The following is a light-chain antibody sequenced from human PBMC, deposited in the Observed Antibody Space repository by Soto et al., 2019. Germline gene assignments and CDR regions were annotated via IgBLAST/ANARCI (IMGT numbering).Light chain of an antibody. V-gene: IGKV3-11*01. CDR1: QSVSSY. J-gene: IGKJ1*01. CDR3: QQYNNWPQT. Sequence: EIVLTQSPATLSLSPGERATLSCRASQSVSSYLAWYQQKPGQAPRLLIYDASNRATGIPARFSGSGSGTYFTLTISSLEPEDVAVYYCQQYNNWPQTFGQGTKLDI. CDR2: DAS.